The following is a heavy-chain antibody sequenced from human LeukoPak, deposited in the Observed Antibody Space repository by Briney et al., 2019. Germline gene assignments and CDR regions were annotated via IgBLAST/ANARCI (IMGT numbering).Heavy chain of an antibody. V-gene: IGHV3-48*04. D-gene: IGHD6-19*01. CDR3: ARGAVALNY. CDR1: GFTFSTFD. CDR2: ISSGSSTI. J-gene: IGHJ4*02. Sequence: GGSLRLSCAASGFTFSTFDMNWVRQAPGKGLEWVSYISSGSSTIYYADSVKGRFTISRDNAKNSLYLQMNSLRAEDTAVYYCARGAVALNYWGQGTLVTVSS.